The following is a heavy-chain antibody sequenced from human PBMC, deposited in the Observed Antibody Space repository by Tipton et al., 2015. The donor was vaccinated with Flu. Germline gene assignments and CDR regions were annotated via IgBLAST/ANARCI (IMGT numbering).Heavy chain of an antibody. J-gene: IGHJ4*02. CDR2: IKPDGSEK. V-gene: IGHV3-7*01. CDR1: GFTFSRYW. CDR3: ARVGIRGFEY. Sequence: QLVQSGGGVVRPGRSLRLSCAASGFTFSRYWMNWVRQAPGKGLEWVGNIKPDGSEKYYVDSVEGRFSISRDNAKNSVFLHMNSLRAEDTAVYYCARVGIRGFEYWGQGTLVTVSS. D-gene: IGHD3-10*01.